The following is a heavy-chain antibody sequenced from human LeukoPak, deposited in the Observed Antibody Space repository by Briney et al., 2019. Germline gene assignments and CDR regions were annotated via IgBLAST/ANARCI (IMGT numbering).Heavy chain of an antibody. J-gene: IGHJ4*02. Sequence: GASVKVSCKASGYTFTGYYMHWVRQAPGQGLEWMGWINPNSGGTNYAQKFQGRVTMTRDTAISTAHMELSRLSSDDTAVYYCARESVGDSGNVCIFDYGGQGTLVTVSS. V-gene: IGHV1-2*02. CDR1: GYTFTGYY. CDR2: INPNSGGT. D-gene: IGHD1-26*01. CDR3: ARESVGDSGNVCIFDY.